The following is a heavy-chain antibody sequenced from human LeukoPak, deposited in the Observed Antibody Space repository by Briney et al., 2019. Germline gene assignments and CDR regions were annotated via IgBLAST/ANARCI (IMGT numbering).Heavy chain of an antibody. D-gene: IGHD2-15*01. CDR3: ARGDCSGGSCYHNWFDP. Sequence: SETLSLTCAVCGGSFSGYYWSWIRQPPGKGLEWIGEINHSGSTNYNPSLKSRVTISVDTSKNQFSLKLSSVTAADTAVYYCARGDCSGGSCYHNWFDPWGQGTLVTVSS. CDR2: INHSGST. CDR1: GGSFSGYY. V-gene: IGHV4-34*01. J-gene: IGHJ5*02.